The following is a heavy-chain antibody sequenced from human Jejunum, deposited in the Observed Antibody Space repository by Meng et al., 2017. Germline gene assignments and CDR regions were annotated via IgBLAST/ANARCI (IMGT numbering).Heavy chain of an antibody. CDR2: ISSSSNYI. Sequence: GESLKISCAASGFTFSSYRMNWVRQVPGKGLEWVSSISSSSNYIYYADSVKGRFTISRDNAKNSLYLQMDSLRAEDTAVYYCTSYFLRGSWFDSWGQGTLVNVSS. CDR3: TSYFLRGSWFDS. D-gene: IGHD3-9*01. V-gene: IGHV3-21*01. J-gene: IGHJ5*01. CDR1: GFTFSSYR.